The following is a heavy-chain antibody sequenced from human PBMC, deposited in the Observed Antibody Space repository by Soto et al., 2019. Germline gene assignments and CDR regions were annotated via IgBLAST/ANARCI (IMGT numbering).Heavy chain of an antibody. V-gene: IGHV4-31*01. Sequence: QVQLQESGPGLVKPSQTLSLTCTVSGGSISSGGYYWSWIRQHPGKGLEWIGSIYYSGSTYYNPHLKRPVTMSVDPSNSQFSLKLGSVTAVDSAVYCWAGGALHWGQGTLVTVSS. CDR1: GGSISSGGYY. CDR3: AGGALH. J-gene: IGHJ4*02. D-gene: IGHD3-16*01. CDR2: IYYSGST.